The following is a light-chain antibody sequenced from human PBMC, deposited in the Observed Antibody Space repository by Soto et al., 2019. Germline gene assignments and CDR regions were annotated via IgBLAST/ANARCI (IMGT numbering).Light chain of an antibody. CDR2: DIS. Sequence: EIVLTQSPATLSLSPGERATLSFRASQSVASSLAWFQQKPGQAPRLLIYDISARATGIPARFSGSGSGTDFTLTISSLEPEDFAVYYCQQYNNWWTFGQGTKVDI. CDR3: QQYNNWWT. CDR1: QSVASS. V-gene: IGKV3-11*01. J-gene: IGKJ1*01.